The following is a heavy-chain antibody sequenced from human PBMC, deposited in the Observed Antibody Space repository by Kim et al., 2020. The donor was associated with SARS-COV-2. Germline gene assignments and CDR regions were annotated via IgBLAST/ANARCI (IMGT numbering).Heavy chain of an antibody. V-gene: IGHV3-9*03. CDR3: ARIRWDFTDYGMDV. J-gene: IGHJ6*02. Sequence: VKGRFTNSRDTAKNTLYRQMNSLRAEDMAVYYCARIRWDFTDYGMDVWGQGTTVTVSS. D-gene: IGHD2-8*02.